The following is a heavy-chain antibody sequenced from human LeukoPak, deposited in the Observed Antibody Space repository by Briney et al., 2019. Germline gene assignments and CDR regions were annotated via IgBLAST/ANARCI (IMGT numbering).Heavy chain of an antibody. CDR3: AKKGYCTSTTCYKEGFYFDY. V-gene: IGHV1-18*01. D-gene: IGHD2-2*02. CDR2: ISPYSGNT. Sequence: ASVKVSCKASGYTFTSYGISWVRQAPGQGLEWMGWISPYSGNTNYAQKFQGRVTMTTDTSTSTAYMELGSLRSDDTAVYYCAKKGYCTSTTCYKEGFYFDYWGQGSLVIVSS. J-gene: IGHJ4*02. CDR1: GYTFTSYG.